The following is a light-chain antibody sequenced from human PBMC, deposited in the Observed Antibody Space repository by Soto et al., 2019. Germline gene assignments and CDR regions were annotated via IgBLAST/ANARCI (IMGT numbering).Light chain of an antibody. Sequence: RLTQSPSSLSASVGDTVTISCRASQDISTYLAWYQQKPGQAPTLLIFGASSLHNWVPPRFAGSGPGSEFTVNIIRLQPDDFATYFCQHYTLYSAPFGQGTRV. CDR3: QHYTLYSAP. V-gene: IGKV1-5*01. J-gene: IGKJ5*01. CDR2: GAS. CDR1: QDISTY.